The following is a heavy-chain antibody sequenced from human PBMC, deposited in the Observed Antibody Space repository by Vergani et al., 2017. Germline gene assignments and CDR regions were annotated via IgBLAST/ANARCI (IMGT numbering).Heavy chain of an antibody. CDR3: TTAWGLYYLHGEYFQY. D-gene: IGHD3-10*01. V-gene: IGHV3-23*01. CDR2: ISSGGGDI. J-gene: IGHJ1*01. Sequence: EVQLLESGGGLVQPGGSRRLSCAGAGFTFDTYTMACVRQAPGKGLEWVATISSGGGDIFYADSVKGRFTISRDNSKNTLFLQMNSLKDEDTAVCYCTTAWGLYYLHGEYFQYWGRGTLVSVSS. CDR1: GFTFDTYT.